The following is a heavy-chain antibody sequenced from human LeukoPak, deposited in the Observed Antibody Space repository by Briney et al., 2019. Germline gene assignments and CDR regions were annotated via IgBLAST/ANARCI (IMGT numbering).Heavy chain of an antibody. CDR2: IYYSGST. D-gene: IGHD2-8*01. Sequence: SETLSLTCTVSGGSISSYYWSWIRQPPGKGLEWIGYIYYSGSTNYNPSLKSRVTISVDTSKNHFSLKLSSVTAADTAVYYCARSVYAVPFFDYWGQGTLVTVSS. CDR3: ARSVYAVPFFDY. J-gene: IGHJ4*02. CDR1: GGSISSYY. V-gene: IGHV4-59*01.